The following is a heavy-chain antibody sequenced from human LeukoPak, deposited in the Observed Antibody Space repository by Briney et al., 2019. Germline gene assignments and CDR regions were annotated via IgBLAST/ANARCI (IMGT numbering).Heavy chain of an antibody. CDR2: IYTSGST. CDR1: GGSISSGSYY. CDR3: ARFGVTGTGFDP. D-gene: IGHD1-7*01. V-gene: IGHV4-61*02. J-gene: IGHJ5*02. Sequence: SETLSLTCTVSGGSISSGSYYWSWIRQPAGKGLEWIGRIYTSGSTSYNPSLKSRVTMSVDTSKNQFSLKLSSVTAADTAVYYCARFGVTGTGFDPWGQGTLVTVSS.